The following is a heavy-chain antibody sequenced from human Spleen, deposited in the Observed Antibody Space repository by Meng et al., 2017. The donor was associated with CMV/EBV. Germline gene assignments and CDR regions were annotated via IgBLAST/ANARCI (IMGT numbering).Heavy chain of an antibody. CDR2: IRNDGSSK. D-gene: IGHD4-17*01. J-gene: IGHJ4*02. CDR3: AKDDYGDFPWYLDH. Sequence: GGSLRLSCAASGFTFSSYAMSWVRQAPGKGLEWVAFIRNDGSSKYYADSVKGRFTISRDNSKNTLYLQMNRLRPDDTALYYCAKDDYGDFPWYLDHRGQGTLVTVSS. V-gene: IGHV3-30*02. CDR1: GFTFSSYA.